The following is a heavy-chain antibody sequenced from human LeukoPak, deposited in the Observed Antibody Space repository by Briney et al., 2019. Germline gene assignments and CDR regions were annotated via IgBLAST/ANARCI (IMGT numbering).Heavy chain of an antibody. CDR3: ARVDYGSGSYFEWFDP. D-gene: IGHD3-10*01. V-gene: IGHV3-23*01. CDR2: ISNTGGST. J-gene: IGHJ5*02. CDR1: VFTFNGYC. Sequence: GGCLRLSCAASVFTFNGYCMSWVRQAPGKGLEWVSSISNTGGSTYYADSVKGRFTISRDNSKNTLYLQMNSLRAEDTAVYYCARVDYGSGSYFEWFDPWGQGTLVTVSS.